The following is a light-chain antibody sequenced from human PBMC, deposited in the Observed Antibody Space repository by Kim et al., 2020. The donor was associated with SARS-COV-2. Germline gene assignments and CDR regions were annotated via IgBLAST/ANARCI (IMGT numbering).Light chain of an antibody. CDR1: KSVSSY. Sequence: LSPGERATLSCRASKSVSSYLAWYQQKPGQAPRLLIYGASNRATGIPARFSGSGSETDFTLTISSLEPEDFAVYYCQQRSNWLWTFGQGTKVDIK. CDR2: GAS. V-gene: IGKV3-11*01. J-gene: IGKJ1*01. CDR3: QQRSNWLWT.